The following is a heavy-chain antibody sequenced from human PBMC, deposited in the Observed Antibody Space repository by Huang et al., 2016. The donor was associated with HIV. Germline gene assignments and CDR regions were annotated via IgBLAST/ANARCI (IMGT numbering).Heavy chain of an antibody. J-gene: IGHJ4*02. D-gene: IGHD6-6*01. CDR1: GYTFTDSN. CDR2: INPKRGDT. V-gene: IGHV1-2*02. Sequence: QVQLVQSGAEVKNPGASVRVSCKASGYTFTDSNIHWVRQAPGQGLEWMGWINPKRGDTIYAQRCQGRVTMTRDTTISTVHMDLRRIQSDDTAVYFCARDWSFGSSTSPADWGQGTLVTVSS. CDR3: ARDWSFGSSTSPAD.